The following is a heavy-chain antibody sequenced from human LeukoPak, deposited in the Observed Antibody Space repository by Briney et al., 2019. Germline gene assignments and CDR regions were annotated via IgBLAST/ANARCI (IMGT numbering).Heavy chain of an antibody. CDR2: FSDSGGRT. Sequence: GGSLRLSCAVSGITLSNYGMSWVRQAPGKGLEWVAGFSDSGGRTIYADSVKGRFTIARDNRKNTLYLQMNSLRAEDTAVYFCAKRGVVIRVILVGFHKEAYYFESWGQGALVTVSS. J-gene: IGHJ4*02. D-gene: IGHD3/OR15-3a*01. V-gene: IGHV3-23*01. CDR3: AKRGVVIRVILVGFHKEAYYFES. CDR1: GITLSNYG.